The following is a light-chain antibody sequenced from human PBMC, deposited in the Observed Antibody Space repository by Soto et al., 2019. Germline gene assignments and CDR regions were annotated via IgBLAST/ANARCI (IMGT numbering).Light chain of an antibody. J-gene: IGLJ1*01. CDR3: SSYTDSSKYV. CDR2: QVT. Sequence: QSVLTQPASVSGSLGQSITISGTGNCRDLAIYNYVSWYQQQPGKAPKLMIYQVTNRPSGVSNRFSGSRSGNTASPTISGLQAEDEADYYCSSYTDSSKYVFGTGTKVTVL. CDR1: CRDLAIYNY. V-gene: IGLV2-14*01.